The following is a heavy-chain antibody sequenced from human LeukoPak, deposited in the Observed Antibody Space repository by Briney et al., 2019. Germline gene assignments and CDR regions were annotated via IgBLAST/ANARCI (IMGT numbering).Heavy chain of an antibody. CDR3: AKGVYYDRALTFDY. V-gene: IGHV3-23*01. D-gene: IGHD3-22*01. CDR1: GFTFTSDA. J-gene: IGHJ4*02. CDR2: TVSRGTT. Sequence: SGGSLRLSCVASGFTFTSDAMNWVRQAPGKGLERVSSTVSRGTTQYADSVKGRFTVSRDTSKNTLYLQMNSLRADDTAVYYCAKGVYYDRALTFDYWGQGTLVTVSS.